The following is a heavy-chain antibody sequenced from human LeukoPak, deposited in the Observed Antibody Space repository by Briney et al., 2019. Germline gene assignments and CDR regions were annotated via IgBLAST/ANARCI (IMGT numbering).Heavy chain of an antibody. D-gene: IGHD1-26*01. V-gene: IGHV3-21*04. CDR1: GFTFSSYS. CDR3: ARDLREHGVFDI. J-gene: IGHJ3*02. CDR2: ISSSSSYI. Sequence: GGSLRLSCAASGFTFSSYSMNWVRQAPGKGLEWVSSISSSSSYIYYADSVKGRFTISRDNSKNTVYLQMNRLRAEDTAVYYCARDLREHGVFDIWGQGTMVTVSS.